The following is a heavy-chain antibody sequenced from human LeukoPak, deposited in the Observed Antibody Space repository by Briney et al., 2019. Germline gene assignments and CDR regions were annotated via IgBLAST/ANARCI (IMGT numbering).Heavy chain of an antibody. J-gene: IGHJ3*02. CDR2: ISGSGGST. V-gene: IGHV3-23*01. Sequence: HAGGSLRLSCAASGFTFSSYAMSWVRQAPGKGLEWVSAISGSGGSTYYADSVKGRFTISRDNSKNTLYPQMNSLRAEDTAVYYCAKDGYCSGGSCYLVDAFDIWGQGTMVTVSS. CDR3: AKDGYCSGGSCYLVDAFDI. CDR1: GFTFSSYA. D-gene: IGHD2-15*01.